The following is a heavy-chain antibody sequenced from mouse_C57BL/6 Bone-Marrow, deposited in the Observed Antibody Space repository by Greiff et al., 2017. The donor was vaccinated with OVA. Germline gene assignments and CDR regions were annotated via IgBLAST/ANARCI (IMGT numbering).Heavy chain of an antibody. J-gene: IGHJ4*01. CDR1: GYTFTSYW. D-gene: IGHD2-3*01. V-gene: IGHV1-59*01. Sequence: QVQLQQPGAEPVRPGTSVKLSCKASGYTFTSYWMHWVKQRPGQGLEWIGVIDPSDSYTNYNQKFKGKATLTVDTSSSTAYMQLSSLTSEDSAVYYCARWLLRGMDYWGQGTSVTVSS. CDR2: IDPSDSYT. CDR3: ARWLLRGMDY.